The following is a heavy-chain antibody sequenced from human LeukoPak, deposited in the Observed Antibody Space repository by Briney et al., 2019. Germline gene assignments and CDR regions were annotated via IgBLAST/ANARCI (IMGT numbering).Heavy chain of an antibody. J-gene: IGHJ5*02. V-gene: IGHV5-51*01. CDR3: ARRIAAAGTYWFDP. CDR1: GYRFTTDY. D-gene: IGHD6-13*01. CDR2: IYPDDSET. Sequence: GEPLKISCKSSGYRFTTDYICWVRRRPGKGREGMGIIYPDDSETNYSPSFQGQVTISADTSITTAYLQWSSLKASDTAMYYCARRIAAAGTYWFDPWGQGTLVTVSS.